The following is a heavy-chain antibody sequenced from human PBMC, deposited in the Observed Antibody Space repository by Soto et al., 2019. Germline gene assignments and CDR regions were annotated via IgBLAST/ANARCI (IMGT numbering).Heavy chain of an antibody. D-gene: IGHD4-17*01. V-gene: IGHV3-23*01. Sequence: GGSLRLSCAASGFTFSSYAMSWVRQAPGKGLEWVSAISGSGGSTYYADSVKGRFTISRDNSKNTLYLQMNSLRAEDTAVYYGAKEGLYGDPPGWYFDRWGRGTLVTVSS. CDR2: ISGSGGST. CDR1: GFTFSSYA. CDR3: AKEGLYGDPPGWYFDR. J-gene: IGHJ2*01.